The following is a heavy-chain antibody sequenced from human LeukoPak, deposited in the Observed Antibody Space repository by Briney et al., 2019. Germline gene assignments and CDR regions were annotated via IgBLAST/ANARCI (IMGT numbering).Heavy chain of an antibody. Sequence: PGGSLRLSCAASGFTFDDYAMHWVRLAPGKGLEWVSGISWNSGSIDYAVSVKGRFIISRDNAKNSLYLQMNSLRPEDTALYYCAKGTGRYWTFFDYWVQATLVIVSS. V-gene: IGHV3-9*01. CDR3: AKGTGRYWTFFDY. CDR2: ISWNSGSI. J-gene: IGHJ4*02. D-gene: IGHD1-26*01. CDR1: GFTFDDYA.